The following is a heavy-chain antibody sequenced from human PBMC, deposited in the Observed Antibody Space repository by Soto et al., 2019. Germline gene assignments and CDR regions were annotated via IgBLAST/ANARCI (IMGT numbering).Heavy chain of an antibody. CDR3: AAASSTSWGYYGMDV. CDR1: GFTFISSA. D-gene: IGHD2-2*01. CDR2: IVVGSGHT. J-gene: IGHJ6*02. V-gene: IGHV1-58*02. Sequence: QMQLVQSGPEVKKPGTSVKVSCKTSGFTFISSAMQWVRQARGQRLEWIGWIVVGSGHTNYAQKFQETVTITRDMTTTPATMEVSRLASEHTAVYYCAAASSTSWGYYGMDVWGQGTTDPDSS.